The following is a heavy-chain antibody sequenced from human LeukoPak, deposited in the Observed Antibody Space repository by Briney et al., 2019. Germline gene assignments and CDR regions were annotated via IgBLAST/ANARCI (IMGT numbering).Heavy chain of an antibody. J-gene: IGHJ6*02. CDR3: AKEMYDYYYGMDV. CDR2: ISYDGSKK. Sequence: PGGSLRLSCAASGFTFSSYGMHWVRQAPGKGLEWVAVISYDGSKKYYADSVKGRFTISRDNSKNTLYLQMNSLRAEDTAVYYCAKEMYDYYYGMDVWGQGTTVTVSS. CDR1: GFTFSSYG. V-gene: IGHV3-30*18.